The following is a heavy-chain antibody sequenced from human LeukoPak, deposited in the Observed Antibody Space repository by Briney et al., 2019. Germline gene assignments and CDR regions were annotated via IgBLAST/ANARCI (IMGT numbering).Heavy chain of an antibody. D-gene: IGHD3-3*01. V-gene: IGHV1-18*01. CDR3: ARVGYTSGCDH. Sequence: ASVKVSCKASGYIFTRYGIGWVRQAPGQGLEWMGWISTYNGNTNYVQRLQGRVTMTTDTPTNTVHMELRSLRSDDAAVYYCARVGYTSGCDHWGQGTLVTVSS. J-gene: IGHJ4*02. CDR1: GYIFTRYG. CDR2: ISTYNGNT.